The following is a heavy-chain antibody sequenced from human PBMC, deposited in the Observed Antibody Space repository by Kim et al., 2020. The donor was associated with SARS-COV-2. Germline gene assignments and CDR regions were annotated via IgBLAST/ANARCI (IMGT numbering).Heavy chain of an antibody. V-gene: IGHV1-3*01. CDR3: AGEIDSNGYHFDY. CDR1: GYTFTSYA. Sequence: ASVKVSCKASGYTFTSYAIEWVRQAPGQRLEWMGWINVANGNTKYSQKFQGRVTITRDTSASTAYMELSSLRSEDTAVYYCAGEIDSNGYHFDYWGQGTLVTVSS. CDR2: INVANGNT. D-gene: IGHD3-22*01. J-gene: IGHJ4*02.